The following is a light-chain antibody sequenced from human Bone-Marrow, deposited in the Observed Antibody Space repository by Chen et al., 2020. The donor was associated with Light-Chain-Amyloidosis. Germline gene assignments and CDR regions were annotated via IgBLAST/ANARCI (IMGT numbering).Light chain of an antibody. CDR2: GSS. Sequence: EIVLTQSPGTLSLSPGEGANLSCRASQTISSNYLTWYQQKFGQAPRLLIYGSSSRATGIPDRFTGSGSGTDFTLTINRREPADFAMYYCQQYGTSPLTFGGGTKAEIK. J-gene: IGKJ4*01. CDR1: QTISSNY. CDR3: QQYGTSPLT. V-gene: IGKV3-20*01.